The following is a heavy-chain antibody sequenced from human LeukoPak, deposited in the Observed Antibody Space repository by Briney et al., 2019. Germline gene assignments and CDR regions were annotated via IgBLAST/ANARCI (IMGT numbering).Heavy chain of an antibody. D-gene: IGHD4-23*01. Sequence: PGGSLRLSCAASGFTFSTYGMHWVRQAPGKGLEWVAVVSYDGSNKYYADSVKGRFTISRDNSKNTLYLQMNSLRAEDTAVYYCLGGNYRSVGGGSYFDCCEQGSLVTVSS. CDR3: LGGNYRSVGGGSYFDC. CDR2: VSYDGSNK. J-gene: IGHJ4*02. CDR1: GFTFSTYG. V-gene: IGHV3-30*03.